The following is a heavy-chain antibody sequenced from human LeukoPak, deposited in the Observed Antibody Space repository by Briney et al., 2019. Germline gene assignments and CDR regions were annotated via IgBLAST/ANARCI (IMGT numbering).Heavy chain of an antibody. CDR1: GFTFSTYA. CDR3: AKSPTYCGSDCYSTFDY. Sequence: GGSLRLSCAASGFTFSTYAMSWVRQAPGKGLDWVSPFLLSGRGGSTYYADPVKGRFTISRDNSKNTLYLQMNSLRAEDTALYYCAKSPTYCGSDCYSTFDYWGQGNLVTVSS. V-gene: IGHV3-23*01. D-gene: IGHD2-21*02. CDR2: FLLSGRGGST. J-gene: IGHJ4*02.